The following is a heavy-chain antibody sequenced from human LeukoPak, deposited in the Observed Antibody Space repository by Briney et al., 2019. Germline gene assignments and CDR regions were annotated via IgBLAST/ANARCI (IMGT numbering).Heavy chain of an antibody. CDR2: ISAYNGNT. D-gene: IGHD2-15*01. Sequence: ASVKVSCKASGYTFTSYGISWVRQAPGQGLEWMGWISAYNGNTNYAQKLQGRVTMTTDTSTSTAYMELRSLRSDDTAVYYCARGSQDCSGGSCYSSHFDYWGQGTLVTVSS. J-gene: IGHJ4*02. CDR3: ARGSQDCSGGSCYSSHFDY. V-gene: IGHV1-18*01. CDR1: GYTFTSYG.